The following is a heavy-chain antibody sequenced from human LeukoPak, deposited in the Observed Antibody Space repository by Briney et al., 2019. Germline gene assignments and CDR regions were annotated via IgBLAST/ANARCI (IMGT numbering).Heavy chain of an antibody. V-gene: IGHV4-59*01. Sequence: SETLSLTCTVSGGFISSYYWSWIRQPPGKGLEWIGYIYYSGSTNYNPSLKSRVTISVDTSQNQFSLKLSSVTAADTAVYYCARETSQKGAHYMDVWGKGTTVTISS. D-gene: IGHD3-16*01. CDR3: ARETSQKGAHYMDV. J-gene: IGHJ6*03. CDR1: GGFISSYY. CDR2: IYYSGST.